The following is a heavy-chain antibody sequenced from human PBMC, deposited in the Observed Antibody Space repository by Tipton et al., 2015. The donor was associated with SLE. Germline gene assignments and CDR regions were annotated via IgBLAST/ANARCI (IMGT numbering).Heavy chain of an antibody. CDR3: ARDWYFDL. CDR2: INHSGST. J-gene: IGHJ2*01. CDR1: GGSFSGYY. V-gene: IGHV4-34*01. Sequence: TLSLTCVVYGGSFSGYYWSWIRQPPGKGLEWIGEINHSGSTYYNPSLKSRVTISVDTSKNQFSLKLSSVTAADTAVYYCARDWYFDLWGRGTLVTVSS.